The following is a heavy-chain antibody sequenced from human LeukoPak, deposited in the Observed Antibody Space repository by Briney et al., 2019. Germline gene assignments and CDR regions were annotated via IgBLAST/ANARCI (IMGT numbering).Heavy chain of an antibody. CDR3: ARHYGVPAAPSYFYYYYMDV. CDR2: ISSSSSYI. Sequence: GGSLRLSCAASGFTFSSYSMNWVSQAPGKGLEWVSSISSSSSYIYYADSVKGRFTISRDNAKNSLYLQMNSLRAEDRAVYYCARHYGVPAAPSYFYYYYMDVWGKGTTVTLSS. V-gene: IGHV3-21*01. J-gene: IGHJ6*03. D-gene: IGHD2-2*01. CDR1: GFTFSSYS.